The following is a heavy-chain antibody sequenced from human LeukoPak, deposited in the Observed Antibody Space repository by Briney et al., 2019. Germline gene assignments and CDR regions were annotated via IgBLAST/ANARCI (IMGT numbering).Heavy chain of an antibody. CDR2: FYYTGST. J-gene: IGHJ3*02. D-gene: IGHD1-26*01. Sequence: SETLSLTCTVSGGSISSNGYYWGWIRQPPGKGLEWIGSFYYTGSTFYSPSLKSRVTISVDTSKNQFSLKLRSVTAADTAVFYCARRSGTYHAFDIWSQGTMVTVSS. V-gene: IGHV4-39*01. CDR3: ARRSGTYHAFDI. CDR1: GGSISSNGYY.